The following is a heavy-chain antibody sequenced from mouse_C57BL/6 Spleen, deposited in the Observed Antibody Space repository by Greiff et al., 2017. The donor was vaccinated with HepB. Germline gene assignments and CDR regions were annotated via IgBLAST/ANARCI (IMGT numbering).Heavy chain of an antibody. CDR3: AKGRLRRLDY. V-gene: IGHV1-50*01. J-gene: IGHJ2*01. D-gene: IGHD3-2*02. CDR1: GYTFTSYW. Sequence: VQLQQPGAELVKPGASVKLSCKASGYTFTSYWMQWVKQRPGQGLEWIGEIDPSDSYTNYNQKFKGKATLTVDTSSSTAYMQLSSLTSEDSAVYYCAKGRLRRLDYWGQGTTLTVSS. CDR2: IDPSDSYT.